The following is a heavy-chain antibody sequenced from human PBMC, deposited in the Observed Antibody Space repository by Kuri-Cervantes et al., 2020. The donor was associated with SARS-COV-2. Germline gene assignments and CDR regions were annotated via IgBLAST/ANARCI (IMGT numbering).Heavy chain of an antibody. Sequence: ASVKVSCKASGYTFTGYYMHWVRQAPGQGLEWMGWINPSSGGTNYTQKFQGRVTMTRDTSISTAYMELSRLRSDDTAVYYCARVLSLSYYYGMDVWGQGTTVTVSS. CDR3: ARVLSLSYYYGMDV. V-gene: IGHV1-2*02. CDR2: INPSSGGT. J-gene: IGHJ6*02. CDR1: GYTFTGYY. D-gene: IGHD3-10*01.